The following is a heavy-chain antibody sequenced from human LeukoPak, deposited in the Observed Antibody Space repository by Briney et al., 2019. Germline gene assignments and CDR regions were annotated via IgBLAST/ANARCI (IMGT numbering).Heavy chain of an antibody. V-gene: IGHV1-3*01. CDR3: ARGPVVVPAAVKRDYYYYGMDV. CDR1: GYTFTSYA. D-gene: IGHD2-2*01. J-gene: IGHJ6*02. Sequence: ASVKVSCKASGYTFTSYAMHWVRQAPGQRLEWMGWINAGNGNTKYSQKFQGRVTMTRDTSTSTVYMELSSLRSEDTAVYYCARGPVVVPAAVKRDYYYYGMDVWGQGTTVTVSS. CDR2: INAGNGNT.